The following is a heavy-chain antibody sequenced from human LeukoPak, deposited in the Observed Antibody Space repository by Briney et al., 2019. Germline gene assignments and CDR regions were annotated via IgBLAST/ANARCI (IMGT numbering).Heavy chain of an antibody. J-gene: IGHJ4*02. V-gene: IGHV3-30*03. CDR1: GFTFSSYG. CDR3: ARVLWGSGSYYNRPVDY. D-gene: IGHD3-10*01. CDR2: ISYDGSNK. Sequence: GGSLRLSCAASGFTFSSYGMHWVRQAPGKGLEWVAVISYDGSNKYYADSVKGRFTISRDNSKNTLYLQMNSLRAEDTAVYYCARVLWGSGSYYNRPVDYWGQGTLVTVSS.